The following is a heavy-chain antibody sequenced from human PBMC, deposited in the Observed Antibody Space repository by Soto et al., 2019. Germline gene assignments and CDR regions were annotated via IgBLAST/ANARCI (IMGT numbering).Heavy chain of an antibody. D-gene: IGHD3-16*01. Sequence: SETLSLTCTVSGGSISSYYWSWIRQPPGKGLEWIGYIYYSGSTNYNPSLKSRVTISVDTSKNQFSLKQSSVTAVDTAVYYCARGGYVTRPFDYWGQGTLVTVSS. V-gene: IGHV4-59*01. CDR2: IYYSGST. CDR1: GGSISSYY. J-gene: IGHJ4*02. CDR3: ARGGYVTRPFDY.